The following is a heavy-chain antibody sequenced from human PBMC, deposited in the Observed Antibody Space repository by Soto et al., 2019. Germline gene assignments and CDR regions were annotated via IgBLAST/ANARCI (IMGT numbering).Heavy chain of an antibody. V-gene: IGHV4-34*01. D-gene: IGHD6-13*01. CDR1: GGSFSGYY. Sequence: QVQLQQWGAGLLKPSETLSLTCAVYGGSFSGYYWSWIRQPPGKGLEWIGEINHSGSTNYNPSLKSRVTISVDTSKNQFSRKLSSVTAADTAVYYCAREYSSSWYYYYYYGMDVWGQGTTVTVSS. CDR2: INHSGST. J-gene: IGHJ6*02. CDR3: AREYSSSWYYYYYYGMDV.